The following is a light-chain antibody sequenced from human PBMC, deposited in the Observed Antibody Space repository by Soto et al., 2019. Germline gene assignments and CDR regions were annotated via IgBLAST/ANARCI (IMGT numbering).Light chain of an antibody. CDR1: QNIDNY. CDR2: STS. CDR3: QQSYSTPRT. J-gene: IGKJ1*01. V-gene: IGKV1-39*01. Sequence: IQLTQSPSSLSASVGDRVTVSCRSSQNIDNYLNWYVQRPGKAPELLIYSTSNLKSGVPSRFRGSGSGTDFTLTISSLQPEDFATYYCQQSYSTPRTFGQGTKVDI.